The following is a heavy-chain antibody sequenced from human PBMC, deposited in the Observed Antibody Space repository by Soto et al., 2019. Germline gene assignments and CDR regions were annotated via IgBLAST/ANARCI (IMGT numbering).Heavy chain of an antibody. V-gene: IGHV4-39*01. Sequence: SETLSLTCTVSGGSISSSSYYWGWIRQPPGKGLEWIGSMYYSGSTYYNPSLKSRVTISVDTSKNQYSLKLSSVTAADTAVYYCPFGSGWYDYAFDIWGQGTMVTVSS. CDR1: GGSISSSSYY. D-gene: IGHD6-19*01. CDR3: PFGSGWYDYAFDI. CDR2: MYYSGST. J-gene: IGHJ3*02.